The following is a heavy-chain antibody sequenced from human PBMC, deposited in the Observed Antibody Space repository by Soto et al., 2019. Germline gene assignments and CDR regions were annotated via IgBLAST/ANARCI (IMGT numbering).Heavy chain of an antibody. CDR1: GGSISSGGYY. Sequence: SETPSLTCTVSGGSISSGGYYWSRIRQHPGKGLEWIGYIYYSGSTYYNPSLKNRVTISVDTSKNQFSLKLSSVTAADTAVYYVARVFYSDSSGPGAPFAYGGQGTLAPVPS. CDR2: IYYSGST. V-gene: IGHV4-31*03. J-gene: IGHJ4*02. CDR3: ARVFYSDSSGPGAPFAY. D-gene: IGHD3-22*01.